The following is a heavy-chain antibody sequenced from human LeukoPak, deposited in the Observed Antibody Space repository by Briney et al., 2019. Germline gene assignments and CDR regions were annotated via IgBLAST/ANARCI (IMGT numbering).Heavy chain of an antibody. CDR1: GFTFSSYW. J-gene: IGHJ3*02. CDR2: IKQDGSEK. V-gene: IGHV3-7*01. D-gene: IGHD3-10*01. CDR3: ARVLPGPATLWFGELGAFDI. Sequence: GGSLRLSCAASGFTFSSYWMSWVRQAPGKGLEWVANIKQDGSEKYYVDSVKGRFTISRDNAKNSLYLQMNSLRAEDTAVYYCARVLPGPATLWFGELGAFDIWGQGTMVTVSS.